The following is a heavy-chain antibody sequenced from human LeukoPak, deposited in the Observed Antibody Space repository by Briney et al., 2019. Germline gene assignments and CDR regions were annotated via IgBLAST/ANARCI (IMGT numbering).Heavy chain of an antibody. CDR1: GFTFSSYA. J-gene: IGHJ6*03. V-gene: IGHV3-23*01. Sequence: GGSLRLSCAASGFTFSSYAMSWVRRAPGKGLEWVSIISGSGRSTYYADSVKGRFTISRDNSKNTLYLQMNSLRAEDTAVYYCARDYGDYEPGRHHYYYYYMDVWGKGTTVTVSS. CDR3: ARDYGDYEPGRHHYYYYYMDV. CDR2: ISGSGRST. D-gene: IGHD4-17*01.